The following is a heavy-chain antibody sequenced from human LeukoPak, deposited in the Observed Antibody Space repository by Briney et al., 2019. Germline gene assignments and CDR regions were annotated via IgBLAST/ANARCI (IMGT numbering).Heavy chain of an antibody. CDR1: GYTFNNYG. V-gene: IGHV1-18*01. D-gene: IGHD3-10*01. J-gene: IGHJ4*02. CDR3: ARWFYYGSTTYYNFDY. CDR2: LSPYGNS. Sequence: GASVKVSCKASGYTFNNYGISGVREAPGQGLEWRGWLSPYGNSDYAQRLQGRVTVTTDTSTSAAYMELRSLRSDDTAVYYCARWFYYGSTTYYNFDYWGQGTLVTVSS.